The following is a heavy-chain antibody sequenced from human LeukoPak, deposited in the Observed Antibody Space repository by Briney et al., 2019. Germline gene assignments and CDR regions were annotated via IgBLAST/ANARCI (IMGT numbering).Heavy chain of an antibody. V-gene: IGHV1-18*01. CDR2: ISAYNGNT. Sequence: ASVKVSCKASGYTFTSYGISWVRQAPGQGLEWMGWISAYNGNTNYAQKLQGRATMTTDTSTSTAYMELRSLRSDDTAVYYCARDIEGYCSGASCWTADYWGQGTLVTVSS. CDR1: GYTFTSYG. CDR3: ARDIEGYCSGASCWTADY. D-gene: IGHD2-15*01. J-gene: IGHJ4*02.